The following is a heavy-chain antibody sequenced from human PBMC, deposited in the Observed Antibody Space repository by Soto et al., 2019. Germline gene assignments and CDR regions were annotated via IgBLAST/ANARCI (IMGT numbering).Heavy chain of an antibody. CDR1: GFTFSSYA. CDR2: ILYDGSNT. Sequence: QVQLVESGGGVVQPGRSLRLSCAASGFTFSSYAMHWVRQAPGKGQEWVAIILYDGSNTDYADSVKGRFTISRDNSKKTLYLQMNSLRAEDTAVYYCERSLYTSGWPNQAFDIWGQGAMVTVSS. D-gene: IGHD6-19*01. J-gene: IGHJ3*02. V-gene: IGHV3-30-3*01. CDR3: ERSLYTSGWPNQAFDI.